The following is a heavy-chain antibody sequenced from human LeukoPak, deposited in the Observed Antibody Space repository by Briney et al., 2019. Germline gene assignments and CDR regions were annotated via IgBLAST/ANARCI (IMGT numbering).Heavy chain of an antibody. V-gene: IGHV4-59*01. CDR1: GGSISSYY. D-gene: IGHD3-22*01. CDR3: ARGEDDSSGYYEAIFDY. Sequence: PSETLSLTCTVSGGSISSYYWSWIRQPPGKGLEWIGYIYYSGSTNYNPSLKSRVTISVDTSKNQFSLKLSSVTGADTAVYYCARGEDDSSGYYEAIFDYWGQGTLVTVSS. J-gene: IGHJ4*02. CDR2: IYYSGST.